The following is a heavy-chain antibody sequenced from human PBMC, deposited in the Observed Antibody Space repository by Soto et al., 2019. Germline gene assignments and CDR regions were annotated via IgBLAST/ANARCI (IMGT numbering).Heavy chain of an antibody. V-gene: IGHV4-34*01. CDR2: TNHSGST. J-gene: IGHJ5*02. D-gene: IGHD2-2*01. CDR3: ARGPCSSTSCYRVRSNWFDP. Sequence: SETLSLTCAVYGGSFSGYYWSWIRQPPGKGLEWIGETNHSGSTNYNPSLKSRVTISVDTSKNQFSLKLSSVTAADTAVYYCARGPCSSTSCYRVRSNWFDPWGQGTLVTVSS. CDR1: GGSFSGYY.